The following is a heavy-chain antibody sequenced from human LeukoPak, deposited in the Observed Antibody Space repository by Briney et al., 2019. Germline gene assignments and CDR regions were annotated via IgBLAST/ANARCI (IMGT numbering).Heavy chain of an antibody. V-gene: IGHV3-30*04. CDR2: ISYDGSNE. D-gene: IGHD3-10*02. CDR1: GFTFSSYV. CDR3: AELGITMIGGV. J-gene: IGHJ6*04. Sequence: GRSLRLSCAASGFTFSSYVMHWVRQAPGKGLEWVAIISYDGSNEYYADSVKGRFTISRDNSKNTLYLQMNSLRAEDTAVYCCAELGITMIGGVWGKGTTVTISS.